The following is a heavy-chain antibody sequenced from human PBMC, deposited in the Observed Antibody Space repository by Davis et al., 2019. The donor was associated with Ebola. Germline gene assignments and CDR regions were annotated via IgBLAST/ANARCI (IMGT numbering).Heavy chain of an antibody. Sequence: GSSLIISCASSGFTSSSYWMSWVRQAPGKGLEWVANIKQDGSEKYYVDSVKGRFTISKDNAKNSLYLQMNSLRAEDTAVYYCARASSAIGFDYWGQGTLVTVSS. J-gene: IGHJ4*02. CDR3: ARASSAIGFDY. D-gene: IGHD2-21*01. CDR2: IKQDGSEK. CDR1: GFTSSSYW. V-gene: IGHV3-7*03.